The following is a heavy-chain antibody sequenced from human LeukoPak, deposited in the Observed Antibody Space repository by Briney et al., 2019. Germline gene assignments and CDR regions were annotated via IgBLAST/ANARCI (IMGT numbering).Heavy chain of an antibody. CDR1: GYTFTGYY. Sequence: ASVKVSCKASGYTFTGYYMHWVRQAPGQGLEWMGWINPNSGGTNYALKFQGRVTMTRDTSISTAYMELSRLRSDDTAVYYCARGVDVLRFLEWLFYFDYWGQGTLVTVSS. D-gene: IGHD3-3*01. CDR3: ARGVDVLRFLEWLFYFDY. J-gene: IGHJ4*02. CDR2: INPNSGGT. V-gene: IGHV1-2*02.